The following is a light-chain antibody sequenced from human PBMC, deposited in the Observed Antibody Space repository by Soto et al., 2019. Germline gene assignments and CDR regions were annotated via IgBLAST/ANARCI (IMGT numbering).Light chain of an antibody. V-gene: IGKV3-11*01. J-gene: IGKJ5*01. CDR2: DAS. CDR1: QSVSSY. Sequence: EIVLTQSPGTRSFSAWERSTLSFTASQSVSSYLAWYQQKPGQAPRLLIYDASNRATGIPARFSGSGSGTDFTLTISSLEPEDFAVYYCQQRSNWPPITFGQGTRLEIK. CDR3: QQRSNWPPIT.